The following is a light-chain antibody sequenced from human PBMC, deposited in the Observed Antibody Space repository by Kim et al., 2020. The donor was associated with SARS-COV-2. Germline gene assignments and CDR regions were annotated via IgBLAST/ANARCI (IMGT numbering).Light chain of an antibody. V-gene: IGKV3-20*01. Sequence: LSPGQSPTLSCRARRSVSSSYLAWYQQKPGQAPRLLIYAASSRATGIPDRFSGSGSETDFTLTISRLEPEDFAVYYCQQYGISLYTFGQGTKLEI. CDR2: AAS. J-gene: IGKJ2*01. CDR3: QQYGISLYT. CDR1: RSVSSSY.